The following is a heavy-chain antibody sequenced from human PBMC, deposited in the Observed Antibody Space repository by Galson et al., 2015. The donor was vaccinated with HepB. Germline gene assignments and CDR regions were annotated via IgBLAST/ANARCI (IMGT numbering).Heavy chain of an antibody. V-gene: IGHV1-18*04. J-gene: IGHJ4*02. CDR2: ISAYNSNTNT. D-gene: IGHD5-12*01. CDR1: GYTFTDFG. Sequence: SVKVSCKASGYTFTDFGISWVRQAPGQGLEWMGWISAYNSNTNTNYAQKFQGRVTMTTDTSTSTAYMELRSLRSDDTAVYYCARDLGDIMATIFFDYWGQGTLVTVSS. CDR3: ARDLGDIMATIFFDY.